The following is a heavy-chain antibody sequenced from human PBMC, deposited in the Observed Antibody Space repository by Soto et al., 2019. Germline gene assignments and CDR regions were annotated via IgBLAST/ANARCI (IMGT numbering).Heavy chain of an antibody. J-gene: IGHJ4*02. CDR3: ARISGSSGLFDY. CDR2: IDWDDDK. Sequence: SGPTLVNPTQPLTLTCTFSGFSLSTNGMCVSWIRQPPGKALEWLARIDWDDDKYYSTSLKTRLTISKDTSKNQVVLTMTNMDPVDTATYYCARISGSSGLFDYWGQGTLVTVSS. D-gene: IGHD1-26*01. V-gene: IGHV2-70*11. CDR1: GFSLSTNGMC.